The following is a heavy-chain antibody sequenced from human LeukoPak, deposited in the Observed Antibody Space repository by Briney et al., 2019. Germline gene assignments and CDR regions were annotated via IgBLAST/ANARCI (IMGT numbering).Heavy chain of an antibody. CDR3: ARDVFGAYSSGWYYFDY. CDR1: GYSISSGYY. Sequence: SETLSLTCTVSGYSISSGYYWSWIRQPPGKGLDWIGYVYYTGNTNYNPFLKSRVTISVDTSKNQFSLKLSSVTAADTAVYYCARDVFGAYSSGWYYFDYWGQGTLVTVSS. J-gene: IGHJ4*02. CDR2: VYYTGNT. D-gene: IGHD6-19*01. V-gene: IGHV4-38-2*02.